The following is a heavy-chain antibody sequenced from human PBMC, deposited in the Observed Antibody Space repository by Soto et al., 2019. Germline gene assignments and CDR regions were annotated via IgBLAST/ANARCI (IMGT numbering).Heavy chain of an antibody. CDR2: ISGSGGST. D-gene: IGHD3-9*01. CDR3: ARGYDILTGYPIYFDY. Sequence: PGGSLRLSCAASGFTFSSYAMSWVRQAPGKGLEWVSAISGSGGSTYYADSVKGRFTISRDNSKNTLYLQMNSLRAEDTAVYYCARGYDILTGYPIYFDYWGQGTLVTVSS. J-gene: IGHJ4*02. CDR1: GFTFSSYA. V-gene: IGHV3-23*01.